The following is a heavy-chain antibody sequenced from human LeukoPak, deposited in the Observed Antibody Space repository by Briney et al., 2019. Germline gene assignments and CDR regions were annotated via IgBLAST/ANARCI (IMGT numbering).Heavy chain of an antibody. Sequence: PSETLSLTCTVSGGSISSYYWSWIRQPAGKGLEWIGRIYTSGSTNCNPSLKSRVTMSVDTSKYQFSLKLSSVTAADTAVYYCARDGDYVLYYYYYMDVWGKGTTVTVSS. J-gene: IGHJ6*03. CDR2: IYTSGST. D-gene: IGHD4-17*01. CDR1: GGSISSYY. CDR3: ARDGDYVLYYYYYMDV. V-gene: IGHV4-4*07.